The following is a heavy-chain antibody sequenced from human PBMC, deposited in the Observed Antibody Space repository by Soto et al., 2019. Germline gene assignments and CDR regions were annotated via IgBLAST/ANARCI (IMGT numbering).Heavy chain of an antibody. D-gene: IGHD3-10*01. CDR3: ARINYGSGTYRQADYYYYMDV. J-gene: IGHJ6*03. CDR2: ISSSSSYI. Sequence: PGGSLRLSCAASGFTFSSYSMNWVRQAPGKGLEWVSSISSSSSYIYYADSVKGRFTISRDNAKNSLYLQMNSLRAEDTAVYYCARINYGSGTYRQADYYYYMDVWGKGTTVTVSS. CDR1: GFTFSSYS. V-gene: IGHV3-21*01.